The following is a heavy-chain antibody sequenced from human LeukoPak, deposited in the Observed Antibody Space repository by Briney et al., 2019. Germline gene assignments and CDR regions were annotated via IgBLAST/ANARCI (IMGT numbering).Heavy chain of an antibody. J-gene: IGHJ3*02. CDR2: INPSGGST. V-gene: IGHV1-46*01. D-gene: IGHD3-10*01. CDR1: GYTFTSYY. Sequence: GASVKVSCKASGYTFTSYYMHWVRQAPGQGLEWMGIINPSGGSTSYAQKFQGRVTMTRDTSTSTVYMELSSLRSEDTAVYYCARPLTMVRGVGSAFDIWGQGTMVTVSS. CDR3: ARPLTMVRGVGSAFDI.